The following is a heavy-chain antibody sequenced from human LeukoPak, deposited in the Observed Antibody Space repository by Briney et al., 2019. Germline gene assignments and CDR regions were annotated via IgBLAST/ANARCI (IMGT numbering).Heavy chain of an antibody. CDR3: ATSSHSGSYRPH. J-gene: IGHJ4*02. D-gene: IGHD3-10*01. V-gene: IGHV4-59*08. Sequence: SETLSLTCSVSGDSVTSSYLSWIRQPPGKGLEWIGYISYTADSNYNPSLKSRVTISTDTSKNQFSLKLSSVTATHTAVYYCATSSHSGSYRPHWGQGPLVPVSS. CDR1: GDSVTSSY. CDR2: ISYTADS.